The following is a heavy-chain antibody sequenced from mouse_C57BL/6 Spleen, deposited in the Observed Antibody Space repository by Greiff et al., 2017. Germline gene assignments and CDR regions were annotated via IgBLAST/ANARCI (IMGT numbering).Heavy chain of an antibody. CDR1: GYTFTDYY. CDR2: INPYNGGT. Sequence: EVKVVESGPVLVKPGASVKMSCKASGYTFTDYYMNWVKQSHGKSLEWIGVINPYNGGTSYNQKFKGKATLTVNKSSSTAYMELNSLTSEDSAVYYCAREGYYGSSSKTAYWGQGTLVTVSA. CDR3: AREGYYGSSSKTAY. V-gene: IGHV1-19*01. D-gene: IGHD1-1*01. J-gene: IGHJ3*01.